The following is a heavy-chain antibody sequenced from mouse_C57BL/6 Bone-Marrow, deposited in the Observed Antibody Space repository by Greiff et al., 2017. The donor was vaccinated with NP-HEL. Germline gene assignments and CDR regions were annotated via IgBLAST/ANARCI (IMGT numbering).Heavy chain of an antibody. J-gene: IGHJ4*01. V-gene: IGHV1-55*01. CDR3: ARSLIYDGYSYAMYD. D-gene: IGHD2-3*01. CDR1: GYTFTSYW. Sequence: VQLQQPGAELVKPGASVKMSCKASGYTFTSYWITWVKQRPGQGLEWIGDIYPGSGSTNYNEKFKSKATLTVDTSSSTAYMQLSSLTSEVSAVYYCARSLIYDGYSYAMYDWCQGTSVTVST. CDR2: IYPGSGST.